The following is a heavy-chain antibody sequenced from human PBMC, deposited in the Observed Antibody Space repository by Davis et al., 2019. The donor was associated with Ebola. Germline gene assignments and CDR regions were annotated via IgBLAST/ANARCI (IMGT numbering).Heavy chain of an antibody. J-gene: IGHJ6*03. CDR2: FDPEDGET. V-gene: IGHV1-24*01. CDR1: GYTLTELS. Sequence: ASVKVSCKVSGYTLTELSMHWVRQAPGKGLEWMGGFDPEDGETIYAQKFQGRVTMTEDTSTDTANMRLSSLRSEDTAVYYCATAEVPAAIPAKNYYYYYMDVWGKGTTVTVSS. CDR3: ATAEVPAAIPAKNYYYYYMDV. D-gene: IGHD2-2*02.